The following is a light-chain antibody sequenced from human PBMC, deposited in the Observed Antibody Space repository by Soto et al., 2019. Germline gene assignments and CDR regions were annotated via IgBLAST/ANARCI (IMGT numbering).Light chain of an antibody. CDR3: SSYTSSSTYV. V-gene: IGLV2-14*03. CDR2: DVS. J-gene: IGLJ1*01. CDR1: SSDVGAYNY. Sequence: QSVLTQPASVSGSPGQSITISCTGTSSDVGAYNYVSWYQHHPGKVPRLMIFDVSNRPSGVSNRFSGSKSGNTASLTISGLQAEDEADYYCSSYTSSSTYVFGTGTKVTVL.